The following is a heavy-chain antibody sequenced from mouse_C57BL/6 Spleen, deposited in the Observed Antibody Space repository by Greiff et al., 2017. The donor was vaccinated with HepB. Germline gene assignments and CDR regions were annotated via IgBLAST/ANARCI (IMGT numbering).Heavy chain of an antibody. J-gene: IGHJ2*01. V-gene: IGHV1-55*01. Sequence: QVQLQQPGAELVKPGASVKMSCKASGYTFTSYWITWVKQRPGQGLEWIGDIYPGSGSTNYNEKFKSKATLTVDTSSSTAYMQLSSLTSEDSAVYYCARRELRRSYFDYWGQGTTLTVSS. CDR3: ARRELRRSYFDY. CDR2: IYPGSGST. D-gene: IGHD2-4*01. CDR1: GYTFTSYW.